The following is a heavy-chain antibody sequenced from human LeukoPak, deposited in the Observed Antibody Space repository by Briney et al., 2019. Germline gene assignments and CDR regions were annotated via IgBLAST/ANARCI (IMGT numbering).Heavy chain of an antibody. J-gene: IGHJ5*02. CDR3: ARDQELPYCSSTSCYLRWFDP. Sequence: PSETLSLTCTVSGGSISSSSYYWGWTRQPPGKGLVWIGSIYYSGSTYYNPSLKSRVTISVDTSKNQFSLKLSSVTAADTAVYYCARDQELPYCSSTSCYLRWFDPWGQGTLVTVSS. CDR2: IYYSGST. CDR1: GGSISSSSYY. D-gene: IGHD2-2*01. V-gene: IGHV4-39*07.